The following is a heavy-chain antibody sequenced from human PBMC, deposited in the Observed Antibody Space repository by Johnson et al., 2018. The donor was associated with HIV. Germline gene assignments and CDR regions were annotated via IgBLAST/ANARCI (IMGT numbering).Heavy chain of an antibody. J-gene: IGHJ3*01. V-gene: IGHV3-30*02. CDR1: GFTVSSKY. D-gene: IGHD3-10*01. CDR3: VSAGAHLAWVAFDV. CDR2: IPYDGNSQ. Sequence: QVQLVESGGGVVQPGRSLRLSCAASGFTVSSKYMSWVRQAPGRGLEWLAYIPYDGNSQNYADSVKGRFTISRDNSENTLYLQMNSLKAEDTAFYYCVSAGAHLAWVAFDVWGQGTAVTVSS.